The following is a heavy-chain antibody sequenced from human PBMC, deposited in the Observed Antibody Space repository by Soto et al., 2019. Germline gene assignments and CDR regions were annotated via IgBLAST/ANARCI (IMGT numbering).Heavy chain of an antibody. Sequence: QVQLQQSGPGLVKPSGTLSLTCAVSGGSISRTKWWTWVRQPPGKGLESIAEISHSEGSNYNPSLKSRFAMSLATSKNQFSLRVSSVTAADTAVYYCATQTVSYSWDVW. D-gene: IGHD2-15*01. CDR2: ISHSEGS. J-gene: IGHJ6*01. CDR1: GGSISRTKW. V-gene: IGHV4-4*02. CDR3: ATQTVSYSWDV.